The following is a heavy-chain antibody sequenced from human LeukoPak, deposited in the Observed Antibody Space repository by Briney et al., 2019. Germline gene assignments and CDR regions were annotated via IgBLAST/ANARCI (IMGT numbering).Heavy chain of an antibody. CDR3: ARGGDDYVWGSYRPSPYNWFDP. J-gene: IGHJ5*02. CDR2: ISSSSSTI. CDR1: GFTFSSYR. V-gene: IGHV3-48*01. D-gene: IGHD3-16*02. Sequence: GGSLRLSCAASGFTFSSYRMNWVRQAPGKGLEWVSYISSSSSTIYYADSVKGRFNISRDNAKNSLYLQMNNLRAEDTAVYYCARGGDDYVWGSYRPSPYNWFDPWGQGTLVTVSS.